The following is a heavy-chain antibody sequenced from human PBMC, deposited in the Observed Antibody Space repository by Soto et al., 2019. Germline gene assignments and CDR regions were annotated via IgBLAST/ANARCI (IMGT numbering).Heavy chain of an antibody. CDR1: GGTFSSYA. CDR2: IIPIFGTA. Sequence: VQLVQSGAEVKKPGSSVKVSCKASGGTFSSYAISWVRQAPGQGLEWMGGIIPIFGTANYAQKFQGRVTITADESTSTAYMELSSLRSEDTAVYYCARGDTAMVRSYYYGMDVWGQGTTVTVSS. D-gene: IGHD5-18*01. CDR3: ARGDTAMVRSYYYGMDV. J-gene: IGHJ6*02. V-gene: IGHV1-69*01.